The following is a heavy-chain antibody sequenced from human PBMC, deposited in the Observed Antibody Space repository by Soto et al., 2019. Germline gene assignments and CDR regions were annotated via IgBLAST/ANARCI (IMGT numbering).Heavy chain of an antibody. J-gene: IGHJ4*02. CDR2: IYHSGST. CDR3: AATGSGYYSFHY. V-gene: IGHV4-38-2*01. CDR1: GYSISSGYY. Sequence: SETLSLTCAVSGYSISSGYYWGWIRQPPGKGLEWIGSIYHSGSTYYNPSLKSRVTISVDTSKNQFSLKLSSVTAADTAVYYCAATGSGYYSFHYWGQGTLVTVSS. D-gene: IGHD3-3*01.